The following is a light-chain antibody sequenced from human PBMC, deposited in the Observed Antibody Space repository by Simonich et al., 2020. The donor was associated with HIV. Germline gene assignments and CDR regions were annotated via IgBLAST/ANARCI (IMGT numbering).Light chain of an antibody. CDR1: SSDIGGYKY. CDR3: SSYTSSSTWV. CDR2: YVT. J-gene: IGLJ3*02. V-gene: IGLV2-14*01. Sequence: QSSLTQPASVSGSPGQSITISCTGTSSDIGGYKYVSWYQQHPGKAPRLMIYYVTNRPSGVSNRFSGSKSGNTASLTISGLQAEDEADYYCSSYTSSSTWVLGGGTKLTVL.